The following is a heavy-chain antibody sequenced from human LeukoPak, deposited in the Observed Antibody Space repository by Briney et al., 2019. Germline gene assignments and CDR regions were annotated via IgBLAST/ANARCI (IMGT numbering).Heavy chain of an antibody. Sequence: GGSLRLSCAASGFTVSDNYMSWVRHAPGKGLEWVSVIYSDGSTYYAESVKGRFTISRDNSKNTVYLQMNSLRAEDTAVYYCARDRGYSYGGYYYYYMDVWGKGTTVTVSS. J-gene: IGHJ6*03. CDR3: ARDRGYSYGGYYYYYMDV. D-gene: IGHD5-18*01. V-gene: IGHV3-66*01. CDR2: IYSDGST. CDR1: GFTVSDNY.